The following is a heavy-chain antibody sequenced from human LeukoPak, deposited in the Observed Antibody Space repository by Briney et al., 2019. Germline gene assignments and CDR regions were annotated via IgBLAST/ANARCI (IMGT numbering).Heavy chain of an antibody. D-gene: IGHD3-22*01. CDR1: GFTFSSYS. J-gene: IGHJ5*02. V-gene: IGHV4-34*01. CDR3: ARGWVVVIGYNWFDP. CDR2: INHSGST. Sequence: GSLRLSCAASGFTFSSYSMNWVRQPPGKGLEWIGEINHSGSTNYNPSLKSRVTISVDTSKNQFSLKLSSVTAADTAVYYCARGWVVVIGYNWFDPWGQGTLVTVSS.